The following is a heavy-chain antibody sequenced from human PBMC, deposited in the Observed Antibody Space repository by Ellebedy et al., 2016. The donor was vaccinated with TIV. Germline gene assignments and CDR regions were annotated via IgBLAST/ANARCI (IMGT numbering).Heavy chain of an antibody. V-gene: IGHV3-21*01. J-gene: IGHJ6*02. CDR1: GFTFSGYS. CDR2: ITRSSNYI. D-gene: IGHD6-19*01. CDR3: ARDLRDTIGWSVMDV. Sequence: GESLKIYCAASGFTFSGYSMNWVRQAPGKGLEWVSSITRSSNYIYYADSVKGLFTVSRDNAKNSLYLQMNSLRAEDTAVYYCARDLRDTIGWSVMDVWGQGTTVTVSS.